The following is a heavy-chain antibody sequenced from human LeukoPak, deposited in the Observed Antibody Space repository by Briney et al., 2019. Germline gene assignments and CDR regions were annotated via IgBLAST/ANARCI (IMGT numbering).Heavy chain of an antibody. D-gene: IGHD2-15*01. CDR1: GGSFSGYY. CDR2: INHSGST. J-gene: IGHJ4*02. V-gene: IGHV4-34*01. CDR3: ARGLLAGPDY. Sequence: KPSETLSLTCAVYGGSFSGYYWSWIRQPPGKGLEWIGEINHSGSTNYNPSLKSRVTISVDTSENQFSLKLSSVTAADTAVYYCARGLLAGPDYWGQGTLVTVSS.